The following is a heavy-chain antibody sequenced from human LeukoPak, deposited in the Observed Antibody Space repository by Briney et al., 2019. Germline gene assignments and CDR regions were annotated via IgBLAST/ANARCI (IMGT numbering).Heavy chain of an antibody. J-gene: IGHJ4*02. D-gene: IGHD6-13*01. CDR1: GFTFSSYA. CDR2: ISYDGSNK. CDR3: ARGDTIAAAGFPFDY. V-gene: IGHV3-30*04. Sequence: GGSLRLSCAASGFTFSSYAMHWVRQAPGKGLEWVAVISYDGSNKYYADSVKGRLTITRDNSKNTLYLQMNSLRAEDTAVYYCARGDTIAAAGFPFDYWGQGTLVTVSS.